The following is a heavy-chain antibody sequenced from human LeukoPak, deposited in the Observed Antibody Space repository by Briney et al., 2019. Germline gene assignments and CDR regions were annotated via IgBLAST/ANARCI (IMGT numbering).Heavy chain of an antibody. V-gene: IGHV6-1*01. D-gene: IGHD1-26*01. J-gene: IGHJ3*02. CDR3: ATNRVGTYDRPFDI. CDR2: TYYRSKWYN. Sequence: SQTLSLTCAISGDSVSSNSAAWNWIRQSPSRGLEWLGRTYYRSKWYNDYAVSVKSRITINPDTSKNQFSLELSSVTATDTAVYFCATNRVGTYDRPFDIWGQGTMVTVSS. CDR1: GDSVSSNSAA.